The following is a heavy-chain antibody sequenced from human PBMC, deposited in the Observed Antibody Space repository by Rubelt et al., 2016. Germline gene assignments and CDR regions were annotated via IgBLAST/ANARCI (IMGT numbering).Heavy chain of an antibody. Sequence: QVQLVQSGAEVKKPGASVKVSCKASGYTFTNFDIHWVRQASGQGLEWVGWMNPNSANTGYAQKFQGRVTLTWETSISPAYLELSSLRADDTAVYYCARENYRLGNSFDSWGQGTLVTVSS. CDR1: GYTFTNFD. J-gene: IGHJ4*02. V-gene: IGHV1-8*01. CDR3: ARENYRLGNSFDS. D-gene: IGHD3-16*02. CDR2: MNPNSANT.